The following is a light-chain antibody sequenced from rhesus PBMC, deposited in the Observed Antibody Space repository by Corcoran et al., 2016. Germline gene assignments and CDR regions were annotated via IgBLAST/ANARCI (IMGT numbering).Light chain of an antibody. Sequence: DIQMTQSPSSLSASVGDTVTITCRASQSISSWLDWYQQKPGKAPKLLIYKASSLQSGVTSRFSGSGSGTDFTLTISSLQSEDFATYSCQHYYSIPYSFGQGTKVEIK. J-gene: IGKJ2*01. CDR1: QSISSW. CDR3: QHYYSIPYS. CDR2: KAS. V-gene: IGKV1-22*01.